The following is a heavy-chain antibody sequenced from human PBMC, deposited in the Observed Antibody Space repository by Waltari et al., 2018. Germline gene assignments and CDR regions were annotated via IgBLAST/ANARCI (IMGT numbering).Heavy chain of an antibody. D-gene: IGHD2-2*01. Sequence: QLQLQESGPGLVKPSETLSLTCTVSGGSISSSSYYWGWIRQPPGKGLEWIGSIYYSGRTYYNPSLKSRVTISVDTSKNQFSLKLSSVTAADTAVYYCASGLTSTSCPDVWGKGTTVTVSS. CDR3: ASGLTSTSCPDV. J-gene: IGHJ6*04. CDR2: IYYSGRT. V-gene: IGHV4-39*01. CDR1: GGSISSSSYY.